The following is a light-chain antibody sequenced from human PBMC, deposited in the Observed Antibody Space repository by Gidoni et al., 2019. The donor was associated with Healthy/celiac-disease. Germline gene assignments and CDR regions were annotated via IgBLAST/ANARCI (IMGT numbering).Light chain of an antibody. CDR2: EVS. CDR1: SSDVGGYNY. CDR3: SSYTSSSTLGV. V-gene: IGLV2-14*01. J-gene: IGLJ3*02. Sequence: QSALTQPAPVSGSPGPSITITVTGTSSDVGGYNYVSWYQQHPGKAPKLMIYEVSNRPSGVSNRLAGSKSGNTASLTISGRQAEDEADYYCSSYTSSSTLGVFGGGTKLTVL.